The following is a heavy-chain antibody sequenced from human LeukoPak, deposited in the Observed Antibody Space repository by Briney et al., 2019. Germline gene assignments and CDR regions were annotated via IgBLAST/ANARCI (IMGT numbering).Heavy chain of an antibody. CDR1: GFTFSSYW. CDR3: ARDLHYYDSSGLLTRGAFDI. D-gene: IGHD3-22*01. J-gene: IGHJ3*02. V-gene: IGHV3-74*01. CDR2: INSDGSST. Sequence: PGGSLRLSCAASGFTFSSYWMHWVRQAPGKGLVWVSRINSDGSSTSYADSVKGRFTISRDNAKNTLYLQMNSLRAEDTAVYYCARDLHYYDSSGLLTRGAFDIWGQGTMVTVSS.